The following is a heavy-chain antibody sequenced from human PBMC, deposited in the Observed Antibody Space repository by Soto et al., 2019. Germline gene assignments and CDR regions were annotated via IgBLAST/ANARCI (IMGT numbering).Heavy chain of an antibody. Sequence: KASETLSLTCTVSGASINTGDYYWSWIRQPPGKSLEWIGNVYFSGTTYHNPSLKSRITISVDTSKNQFSLKLSSVTAADTAVYFCARDRGYYYDSKGFDYWGRGTLVTVSS. D-gene: IGHD3-16*01. CDR1: GASINTGDYY. CDR2: VYFSGTT. V-gene: IGHV4-30-4*01. J-gene: IGHJ4*02. CDR3: ARDRGYYYDSKGFDY.